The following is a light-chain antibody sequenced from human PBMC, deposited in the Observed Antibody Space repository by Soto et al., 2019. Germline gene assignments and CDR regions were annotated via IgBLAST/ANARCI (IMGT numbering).Light chain of an antibody. CDR2: GVS. CDR3: NSYAGSSYV. CDR1: NSDVGGYNY. V-gene: IGLV2-14*01. J-gene: IGLJ1*01. Sequence: QSALTQPASMSGSPGQSITISCTGTNSDVGGYNYVSWYQQYPGKAPKLIIYGVSNRPSGVSNRFSGSKFGNTASLTISGLQADDEADYYCNSYAGSSYVFGTGNKLTVL.